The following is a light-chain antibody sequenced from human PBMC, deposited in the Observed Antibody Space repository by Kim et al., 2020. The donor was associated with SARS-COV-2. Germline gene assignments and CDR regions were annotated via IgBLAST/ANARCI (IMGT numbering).Light chain of an antibody. V-gene: IGLV2-11*03. CDR1: SSDVGAYNY. CDR3: CSYAGSSWV. J-gene: IGLJ3*02. CDR2: RVS. Sequence: PGQSVTMSCTGTSSDVGAYNYVSWNQQHPGRVPKLMVSRVSRRASGVPDRFSGSNSGNTASLTISGLQADDEADYYCCSYAGSSWVFGEGTQLTVL.